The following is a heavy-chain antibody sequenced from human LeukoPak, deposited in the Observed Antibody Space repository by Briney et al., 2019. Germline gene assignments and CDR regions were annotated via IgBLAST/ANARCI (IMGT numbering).Heavy chain of an antibody. D-gene: IGHD6-6*01. J-gene: IGHJ4*02. CDR2: IYYSGST. V-gene: IGHV4-39*07. Sequence: SETLSLTCTVSGGSISSSSYYWGWIRQPPGKGLEWIGSIYYSGSTYYNPSLKSRVTISVDTSKNQFSLKLSSVTAADTAVYYCARAREEYSSSLIFDYWGQGTLATVSS. CDR3: ARAREEYSSSLIFDY. CDR1: GGSISSSSYY.